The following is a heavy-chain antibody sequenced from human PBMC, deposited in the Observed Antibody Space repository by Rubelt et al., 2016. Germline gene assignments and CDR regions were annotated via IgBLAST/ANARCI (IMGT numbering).Heavy chain of an antibody. V-gene: IGHV3-66*01. CDR3: ARMSGYGDYVDY. D-gene: IGHD4-17*01. Sequence: GLEWVSLIRGSGGSTYYADSVKGRFTISRDNFKNTLYFQMNSLRAEDTAVYYCARMSGYGDYVDYWGQGTLVTVSS. CDR2: IRGSGGST. J-gene: IGHJ4*02.